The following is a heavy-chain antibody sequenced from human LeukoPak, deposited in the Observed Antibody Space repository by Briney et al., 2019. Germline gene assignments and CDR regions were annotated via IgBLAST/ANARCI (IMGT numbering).Heavy chain of an antibody. CDR3: AKDVQKYCSSTGCYSPAFDM. CDR2: ITGTGGIT. Sequence: PGGSLRLSRAAPGFTFNNYAMSWGPPAPGKGREWVSLITGTGGITNYADSVKGRFTISRDNSNNTLYLLMTSLRADDKAIYYCAKDVQKYCSSTGCYSPAFDMWGQGTTVTVSS. CDR1: GFTFNNYA. V-gene: IGHV3-23*01. J-gene: IGHJ3*02. D-gene: IGHD2-2*01.